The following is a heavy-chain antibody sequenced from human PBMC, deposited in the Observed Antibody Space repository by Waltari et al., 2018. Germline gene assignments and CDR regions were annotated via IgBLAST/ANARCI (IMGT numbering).Heavy chain of an antibody. V-gene: IGHV1-8*01. Sequence: QVQLVQSGAEVKKPGASVKVSCKASGYTFTSYDINWVRQATGQVLEWMGWMNPNSGNTGYAKKFQGRVTMTRNTSISTAYMELSSLRSEDTAVYYCARGQFGWFGELFTYWGQGTLVTVSS. CDR2: MNPNSGNT. CDR3: ARGQFGWFGELFTY. J-gene: IGHJ4*02. CDR1: GYTFTSYD. D-gene: IGHD3-10*01.